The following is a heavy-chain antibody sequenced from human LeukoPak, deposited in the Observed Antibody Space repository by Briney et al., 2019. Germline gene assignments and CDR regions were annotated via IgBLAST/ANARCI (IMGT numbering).Heavy chain of an antibody. CDR2: IRYDGNNE. J-gene: IGHJ5*02. CDR3: TKGDDYGANTRLPKYNWFDP. Sequence: GGSLRLSCTASGFSTSTNAMHWVRQAPGRGLEWVAFIRYDGNNENYADSVKGRFTISRDNSRDTLYLQMNSLRGDDTAVYYCTKGDDYGANTRLPKYNWFDPWGQGTLVTVSS. CDR1: GFSTSTNA. V-gene: IGHV3-30*02. D-gene: IGHD4-23*01.